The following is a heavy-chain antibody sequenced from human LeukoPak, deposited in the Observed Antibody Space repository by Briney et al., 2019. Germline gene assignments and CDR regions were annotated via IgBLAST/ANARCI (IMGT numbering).Heavy chain of an antibody. CDR1: GFTFSSYS. CDR2: SDSSSSTI. Sequence: GGSLRLSCAASGFTFSSYSMNWVRQAPGKGLEWVSYSDSSSSTIYYADSVKGRFTISRDNAKNSLYLQMNSLRAEDTAVYYCASPFDYWGQGTLVTVSS. CDR3: ASPFDY. V-gene: IGHV3-48*01. J-gene: IGHJ4*02.